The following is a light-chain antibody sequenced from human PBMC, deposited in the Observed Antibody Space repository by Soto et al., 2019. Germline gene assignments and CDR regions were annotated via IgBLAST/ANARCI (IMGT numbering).Light chain of an antibody. J-gene: IGKJ5*01. CDR2: GAS. CDR3: QQRINWPVT. CDR1: QSVRRS. V-gene: IGKV3-11*01. Sequence: EIVLTQSPATLSSSPGERATLSCRASQSVRRSLAWYQQKPGQAPRLLIYGASNRAGGIPARFSGSGSGTDFTLTISSLEPEDFAGYYGQQRINWPVTFVQGTRLEIK.